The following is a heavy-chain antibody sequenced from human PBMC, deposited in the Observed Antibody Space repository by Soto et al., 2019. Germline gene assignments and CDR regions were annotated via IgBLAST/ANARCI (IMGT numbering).Heavy chain of an antibody. CDR1: GYIFTSYY. D-gene: IGHD1-26*01. Sequence: XASVKVSCKASGYIFTSYYMHWVRQAPGQGFEWMGIINPSDIGTIYAQDFQGRVTMTGDTSTSVVYMELSSLRSEDTAVYYCAREPRVVGTTRSDGFDFWGQGTMVTVSS. CDR3: AREPRVVGTTRSDGFDF. V-gene: IGHV1-46*01. J-gene: IGHJ3*01. CDR2: INPSDIGT.